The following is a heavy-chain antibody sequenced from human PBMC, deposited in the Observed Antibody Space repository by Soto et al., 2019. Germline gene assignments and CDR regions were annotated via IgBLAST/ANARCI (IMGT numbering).Heavy chain of an antibody. CDR2: ISYDGSNK. J-gene: IGHJ4*02. V-gene: IGHV3-30*18. D-gene: IGHD6-13*01. Sequence: PGGSLRLSCAASGFTFSSYGMHWVRQAPGKGLEWVAVISYDGSNKYYADSVKGRFTISRDNSKNTLYLQMNSLRAEDTAVYYCAKDLPDPSSSWCFDYWGQGTLVTVSS. CDR3: AKDLPDPSSSWCFDY. CDR1: GFTFSSYG.